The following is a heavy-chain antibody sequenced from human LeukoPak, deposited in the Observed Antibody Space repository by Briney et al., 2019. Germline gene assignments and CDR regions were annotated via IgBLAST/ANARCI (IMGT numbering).Heavy chain of an antibody. CDR2: IYYSGST. V-gene: IGHV4-61*01. CDR1: GGSISSSSYY. J-gene: IGHJ4*02. CDR3: ARARYFDY. Sequence: PSETLSLTCTVSGGSISSSSYYWSWIRQPPGKGLEWIGYIYYSGSTNYNPSLKSRVTISVDTSKNQFSLKLSSVTAADTAVYYCARARYFDYWGQGTLVTVSS.